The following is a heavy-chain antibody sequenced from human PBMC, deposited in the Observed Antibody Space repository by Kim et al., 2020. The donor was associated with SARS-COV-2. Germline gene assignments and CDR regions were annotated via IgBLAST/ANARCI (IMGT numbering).Heavy chain of an antibody. V-gene: IGHV3-66*01. Sequence: TYAADSLKGRFTIYRNNSKNTMYLHMNSLSAEDTAVYYCARDGRKYSSSDWGQGTLVTVSS. CDR2: T. D-gene: IGHD6-6*01. CDR3: ARDGRKYSSSD. J-gene: IGHJ4*02.